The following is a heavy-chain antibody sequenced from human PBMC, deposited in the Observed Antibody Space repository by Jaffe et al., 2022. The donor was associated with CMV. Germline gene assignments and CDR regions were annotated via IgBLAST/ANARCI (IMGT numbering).Heavy chain of an antibody. V-gene: IGHV3-23*04. D-gene: IGHD6-13*01. CDR2: ISGSGGST. J-gene: IGHJ5*02. CDR1: GFTFSSYA. CDR3: AKDNYRQLVFKGNWFDP. Sequence: EVQLVESGGGLVQPGGSLRLSCAASGFTFSSYAMSWVRQAPGKGLEWVSAISGSGGSTYYADSVKGRFTISRDNSKNTLYLQMNSLRAEDTAVYYCAKDNYRQLVFKGNWFDPWGQGTLVTVSS.